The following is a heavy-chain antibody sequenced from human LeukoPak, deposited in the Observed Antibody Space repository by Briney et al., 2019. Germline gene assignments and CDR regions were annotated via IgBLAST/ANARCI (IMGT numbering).Heavy chain of an antibody. CDR3: ARDADYGSGSYPFDP. Sequence: GGSLRLSCAASGSTFSDYYMSWIRQAPGKGLEWVSYISSSGSTIYYADSVKGRFTISRDNAKNSLYLQMNSLRAEDTAVYYCARDADYGSGSYPFDPWGQGTLVTVSS. D-gene: IGHD3-10*01. J-gene: IGHJ5*02. CDR1: GSTFSDYY. CDR2: ISSSGSTI. V-gene: IGHV3-11*01.